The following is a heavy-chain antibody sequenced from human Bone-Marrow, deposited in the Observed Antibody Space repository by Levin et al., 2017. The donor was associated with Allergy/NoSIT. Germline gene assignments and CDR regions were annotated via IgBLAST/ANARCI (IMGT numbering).Heavy chain of an antibody. CDR2: IYPADSDT. Sequence: SGGSLRLSCKGSGYKFSSYWIAWVRQMPGKGLECMGIIYPADSDTRYTTSFRGQVTISADKSINTAYLQWNSLKASDTAMYYCARQEAGTDFDFWGQGTLVTVSS. CDR1: GYKFSSYW. CDR3: ARQEAGTDFDF. V-gene: IGHV5-51*01. J-gene: IGHJ4*02. D-gene: IGHD6-19*01.